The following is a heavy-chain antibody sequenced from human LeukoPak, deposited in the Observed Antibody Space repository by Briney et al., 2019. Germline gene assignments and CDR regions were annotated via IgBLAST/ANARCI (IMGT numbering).Heavy chain of an antibody. Sequence: GGSLRLSCAASGFPFSSYAMPWVRQAPGKGLEYVSAISSNGGSTYYANSVKGRFTISRDNSKNTLYLQMGSLRAEDMAVYYCARVDIAAAGYDYWGQGTLVTVSS. CDR3: ARVDIAAAGYDY. V-gene: IGHV3-64*01. J-gene: IGHJ4*02. CDR1: GFPFSSYA. CDR2: ISSNGGST. D-gene: IGHD6-13*01.